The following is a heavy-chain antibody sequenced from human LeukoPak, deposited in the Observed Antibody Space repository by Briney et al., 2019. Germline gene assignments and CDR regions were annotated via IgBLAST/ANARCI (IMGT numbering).Heavy chain of an antibody. D-gene: IGHD5-12*01. CDR2: ISGRGASK. Sequence: PGGSLRLSCAVSGLTFNNYAMSWVRQAPGKGLEWVSGISGRGASKYYADSVKGRFTISRDNSKNTLYLQMNSLRAEDTAVYYCAGESGYAVGDFWGRGTLVTVSS. CDR3: AGESGYAVGDF. J-gene: IGHJ4*02. CDR1: GLTFNNYA. V-gene: IGHV3-23*01.